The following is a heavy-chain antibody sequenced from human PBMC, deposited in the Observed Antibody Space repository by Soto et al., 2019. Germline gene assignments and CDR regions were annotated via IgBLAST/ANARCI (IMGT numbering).Heavy chain of an antibody. V-gene: IGHV1-69*08. CDR1: GGTFSSYT. D-gene: IGHD2-15*01. J-gene: IGHJ3*02. CDR2: IIPILGIA. Sequence: QVQLVQSGAEVKKPGSSVKVSCKASGGTFSSYTISWVRQAPGQGLEWMGRIIPILGIANYAQKFQGRVTITADKYTSTADMELSSLRSEDTAVYYCAREGLAATPYLAAFDIWGQGTMVTVSS. CDR3: AREGLAATPYLAAFDI.